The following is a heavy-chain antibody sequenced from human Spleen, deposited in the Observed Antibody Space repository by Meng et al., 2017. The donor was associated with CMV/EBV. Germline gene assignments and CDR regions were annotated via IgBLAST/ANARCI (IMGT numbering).Heavy chain of an antibody. V-gene: IGHV3-23*01. J-gene: IGHJ4*02. CDR3: AKFPCARCYSDFDY. CDR1: GFTFSDYY. Sequence: GESLKISCAASGFTFSDYYMSWIRQAPGKGLEWVSAISVSGDTSYYADSVKGRFTISRDNSKSALYLQMNSLRAEDTAVYYCAKFPCARCYSDFDYWGQGTLVTVSS. CDR2: ISVSGDTS. D-gene: IGHD2-2*01.